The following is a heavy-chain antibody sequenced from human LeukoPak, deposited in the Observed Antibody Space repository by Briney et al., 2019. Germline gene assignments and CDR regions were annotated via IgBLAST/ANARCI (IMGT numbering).Heavy chain of an antibody. CDR1: GYTFTSYG. V-gene: IGHV1-18*01. J-gene: IGHJ4*02. CDR2: ISAYNGNT. CDR3: ARTTPYSSSSPFDY. D-gene: IGHD6-6*01. Sequence: ASVTVPCKASGYTFTSYGISWVRQAPGQGLEWMGWISAYNGNTNYAQKLQGRVTMTTDTSTSTAYMELRSLRSDDTAVYYCARTTPYSSSSPFDYWGQGTLVTVSS.